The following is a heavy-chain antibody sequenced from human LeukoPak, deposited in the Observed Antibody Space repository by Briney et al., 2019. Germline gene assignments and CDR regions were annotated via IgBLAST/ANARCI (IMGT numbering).Heavy chain of an antibody. CDR2: IYTSGST. Sequence: KPSETLSLTCTVSRGSISSYYWSWIRQPPGKGLEWIGYIYTSGSTNYNPSLKSRVTTSVDTSKNQFSLKLSSVTAADTAVYYCATTYSSSSPEYFQHWGQGTLVTVSS. V-gene: IGHV4-4*09. CDR1: RGSISSYY. J-gene: IGHJ1*01. CDR3: ATTYSSSSPEYFQH. D-gene: IGHD6-6*01.